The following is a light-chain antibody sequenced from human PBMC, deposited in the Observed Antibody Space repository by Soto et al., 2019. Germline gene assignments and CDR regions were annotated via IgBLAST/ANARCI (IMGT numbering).Light chain of an antibody. CDR3: TQHNSYPVT. Sequence: DIQMTQSPSSLSASVGDRVTITCRASQGIRSDLAWYQQRPGKAPKRLIYAASTLQSGVPSRFSGSGTGTEFTLTIDSLQPEDFATYYCTQHNSYPVTFGGGTKVGIK. CDR2: AAS. V-gene: IGKV1-17*01. CDR1: QGIRSD. J-gene: IGKJ4*01.